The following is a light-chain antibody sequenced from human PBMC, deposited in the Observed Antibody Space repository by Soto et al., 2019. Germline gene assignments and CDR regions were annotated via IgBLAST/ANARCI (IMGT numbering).Light chain of an antibody. CDR3: QQYGSSPPT. Sequence: PGQRATLSCRARQSVSSNYLAWYQRKPGQAPRLLIYGASSRAIDIPNRFSGSGSGTDFTLTITRLEPEDFAGYYCQQYGSSPPTFGQGTKVDI. CDR1: QSVSSNY. J-gene: IGKJ1*01. V-gene: IGKV3-20*01. CDR2: GAS.